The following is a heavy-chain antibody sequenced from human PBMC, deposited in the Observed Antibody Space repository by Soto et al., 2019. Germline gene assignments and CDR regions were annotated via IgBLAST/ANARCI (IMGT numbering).Heavy chain of an antibody. CDR2: MNPNSGNR. CDR3: ARGVRPSGSRFY. CDR1: GYTFTSYD. V-gene: IGHV1-8*01. J-gene: IGHJ4*02. Sequence: QVQLVQSGAEVKKPGASVKVSCKASGYTFTSYDINWVRQATGQGLEWMGWMNPNSGNRGYAQRFQGRVTMTRNTSISTAYMELSSLRSEDTAVYYCARGVRPSGSRFYWGQGALVTVSS. D-gene: IGHD3-10*01.